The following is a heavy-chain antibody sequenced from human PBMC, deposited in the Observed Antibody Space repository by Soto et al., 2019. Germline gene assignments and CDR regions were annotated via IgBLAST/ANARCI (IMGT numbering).Heavy chain of an antibody. J-gene: IGHJ4*02. Sequence: EVHLVESGGGLVQPGGSLRLSCAASGFTFTNYYMHWVRQAPGKGLVWVSRISGDGSSTDYADSVKGRFTPSRDNARNTVSLQMSSLRVEDTAVYYCVRGGRGGFDYWGQGVLVTVS. CDR3: VRGGRGGFDY. D-gene: IGHD3-16*01. V-gene: IGHV3-74*01. CDR2: ISGDGSST. CDR1: GFTFTNYY.